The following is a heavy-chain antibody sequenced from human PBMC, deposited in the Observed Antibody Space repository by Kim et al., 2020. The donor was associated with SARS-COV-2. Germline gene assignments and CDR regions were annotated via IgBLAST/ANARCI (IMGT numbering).Heavy chain of an antibody. CDR2: IWYDGSNK. D-gene: IGHD2-21*02. Sequence: GGSLRLSCAASGFTFSSYGMHWVRQAPGKGLEWVAVIWYDGSNKYYADSVKGRFTISRDNSKNTLYLQMNSLRAEDTAVYYCARDLVLGHGVLCGGDCYKGYFDYWGQGTLVTVSS. J-gene: IGHJ4*02. CDR3: ARDLVLGHGVLCGGDCYKGYFDY. CDR1: GFTFSSYG. V-gene: IGHV3-33*01.